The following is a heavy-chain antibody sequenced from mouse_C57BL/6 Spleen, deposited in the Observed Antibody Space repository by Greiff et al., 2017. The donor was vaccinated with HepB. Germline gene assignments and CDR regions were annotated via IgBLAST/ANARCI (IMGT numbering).Heavy chain of an antibody. CDR3: ARGPQATVFDY. V-gene: IGHV5-16*01. D-gene: IGHD3-2*02. J-gene: IGHJ2*01. Sequence: EVHLVESEGGLVQPGSSMKLSCTASGFTFSDYYMAWVRQVPEKGLEWVANINYDGSSTYYLDSLKSRFIISRDNAKNILYLQMSSLKSEDTATYYCARGPQATVFDYWGQGTTLTVSS. CDR2: INYDGSST. CDR1: GFTFSDYY.